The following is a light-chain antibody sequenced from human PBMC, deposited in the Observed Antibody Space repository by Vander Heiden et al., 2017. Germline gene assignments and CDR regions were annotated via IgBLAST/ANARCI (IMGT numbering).Light chain of an antibody. CDR3: QVWDSSSDHVI. Sequence: SSVLTQPPSVSVAPAQTARTTCGGNSIGSRSVPWYQQKPGQAPLLVVYDDSDRPSGISGRFSGSNSGNTATLTISRVEAGDEADYFCQVWDSSSDHVIFGGGTKLTVL. V-gene: IGLV3-21*02. J-gene: IGLJ2*01. CDR1: SIGSRS. CDR2: DDS.